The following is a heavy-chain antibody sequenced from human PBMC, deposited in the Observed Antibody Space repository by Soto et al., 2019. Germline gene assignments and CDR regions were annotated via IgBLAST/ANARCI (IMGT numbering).Heavy chain of an antibody. CDR3: ARPRGPYYYYYGMDV. D-gene: IGHD3-16*01. V-gene: IGHV3-30*03. Sequence: PGGSLRLSCAASGFIFSDYDLHWVRQSPGKGLAWVAVISDDGSNKYYADSVQGRFTISRDKSKNTLYLQMNSLRAEDTAVYYCARPRGPYYYYYGMDVWGQGTKVTFCS. CDR1: GFIFSDYD. J-gene: IGHJ6*02. CDR2: ISDDGSNK.